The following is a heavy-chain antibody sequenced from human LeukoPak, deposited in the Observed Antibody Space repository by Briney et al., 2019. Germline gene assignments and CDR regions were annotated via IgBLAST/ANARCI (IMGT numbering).Heavy chain of an antibody. CDR1: GYTFTGYY. CDR3: ATSYGDYSFDAFDI. J-gene: IGHJ3*02. V-gene: IGHV1-2*06. CDR2: INPNSGGT. D-gene: IGHD4-17*01. Sequence: ASMKVSCKASGYTFTGYYMHWVRQAPGQGLEWMGRINPNSGGTNYAQKFQGRVTMTRDTSISTAYMELSRLRSDDTAVYYSATSYGDYSFDAFDIWGQGTMVTVSS.